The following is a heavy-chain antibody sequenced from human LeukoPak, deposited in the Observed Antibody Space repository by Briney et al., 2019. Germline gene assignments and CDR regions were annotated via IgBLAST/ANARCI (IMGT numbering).Heavy chain of an antibody. J-gene: IGHJ4*02. D-gene: IGHD4-17*01. CDR1: GFTFIDYS. V-gene: IGHV3-21*01. CDR2: ISSSSSYI. CDR3: AKDDGDYGFDY. Sequence: GGSLRLSCAASGFTFIDYSVNWVRQAPGKGLEWVSSISSSSSYIFYADSLKGRFTISRDNAKNSLYLQMNSLRAEDTALYYCAKDDGDYGFDYWGQGTLVTVSS.